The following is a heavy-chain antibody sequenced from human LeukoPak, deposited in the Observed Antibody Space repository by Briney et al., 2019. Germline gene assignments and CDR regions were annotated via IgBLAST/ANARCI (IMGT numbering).Heavy chain of an antibody. V-gene: IGHV1-18*03. CDR2: ISAYNGNT. D-gene: IGHD6-13*01. CDR3: ARVRWYSSSWDYYYYGMDV. CDR1: GYTFTSYG. Sequence: ASVKVSCKASGYTFTSYGISWVRQAPGQGLEWMGWISAYNGNTNYAQKLQGRVTMTTDTSTSTAYMELRSLRSDDMAVYYCARVRWYSSSWDYYYYGMDVWGQGTTVTVSS. J-gene: IGHJ6*02.